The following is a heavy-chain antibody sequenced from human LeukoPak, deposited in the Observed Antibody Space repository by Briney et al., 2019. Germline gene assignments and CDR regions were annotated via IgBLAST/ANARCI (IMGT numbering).Heavy chain of an antibody. CDR1: GGSISSYY. CDR3: ARAGKVGAFYNWFDP. D-gene: IGHD1-26*01. J-gene: IGHJ5*02. Sequence: SGTLSLTCTVSGGSISSYYWSWIRQPPGKGLEWIGYIYYSGSTNYNPSLKSRVTISVDTSKNQFSLKLSSVTAADTAVYYCARAGKVGAFYNWFDPWGQGTLVTVSS. V-gene: IGHV4-59*01. CDR2: IYYSGST.